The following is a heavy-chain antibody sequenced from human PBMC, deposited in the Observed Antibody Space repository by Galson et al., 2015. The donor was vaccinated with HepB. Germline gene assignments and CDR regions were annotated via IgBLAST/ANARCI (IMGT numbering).Heavy chain of an antibody. CDR1: GFTFSVYS. CDR2: MSSRGTYI. Sequence: SPRLSCAASGFTFSVYSMNWVRQAPGKGLEWVASMSSRGTYIYYADSVKGRFTISRDNAKNSVYLQMTSLRVEDTAVYYCARDLDITVVVAPRDDGFDIWGQGTMVTVSS. J-gene: IGHJ3*02. D-gene: IGHD2-15*01. CDR3: ARDLDITVVVAPRDDGFDI. V-gene: IGHV3-21*06.